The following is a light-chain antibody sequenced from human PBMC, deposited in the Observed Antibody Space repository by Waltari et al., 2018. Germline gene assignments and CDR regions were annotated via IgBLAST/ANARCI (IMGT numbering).Light chain of an antibody. J-gene: IGKJ4*01. Sequence: DVQMTQSPSTLSASVGDRGTISCRASQTISSWLAWYQQKPGKAPRLLIYKASTLESGVSSRFSGSGAGTDFTLTISSLQPNDSATYYCQQFHLYPLTFGGGTKVEIK. CDR1: QTISSW. CDR3: QQFHLYPLT. CDR2: KAS. V-gene: IGKV1-5*03.